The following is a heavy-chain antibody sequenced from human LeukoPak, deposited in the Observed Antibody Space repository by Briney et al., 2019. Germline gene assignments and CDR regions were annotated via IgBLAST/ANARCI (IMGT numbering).Heavy chain of an antibody. D-gene: IGHD2-15*01. Sequence: GGSLRLSCAASGFTFSSYSMNLVRQAPGKGLEWVSSISSSSSYIYYADSVKGRFTISRDNAKNSLYLQMNSLRAEDTAVYYCARGRVVVAATQGDWFDPWGQGTLVTVSS. CDR2: ISSSSSYI. CDR3: ARGRVVVAATQGDWFDP. CDR1: GFTFSSYS. J-gene: IGHJ5*02. V-gene: IGHV3-21*01.